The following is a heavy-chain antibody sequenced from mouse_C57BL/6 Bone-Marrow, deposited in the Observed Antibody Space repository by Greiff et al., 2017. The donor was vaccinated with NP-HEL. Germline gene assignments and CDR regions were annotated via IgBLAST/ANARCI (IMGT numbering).Heavy chain of an antibody. CDR2: ISSGGDYI. D-gene: IGHD2-1*01. Sequence: EVQGVESGEGLVKPGGSLKLSCAASGFTFSSYAMSWVRQTPEKRLEWVAYISSGGDYIYYADTVKGRFTISRDNARNTLYLQMSSLKSEDTAMYYCTRYGNPYYYAMDYWGQGTSVTVSS. CDR1: GFTFSSYA. V-gene: IGHV5-9-1*02. J-gene: IGHJ4*01. CDR3: TRYGNPYYYAMDY.